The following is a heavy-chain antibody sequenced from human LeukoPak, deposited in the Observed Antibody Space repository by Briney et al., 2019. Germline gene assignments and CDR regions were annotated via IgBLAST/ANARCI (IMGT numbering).Heavy chain of an antibody. D-gene: IGHD5-18*01. V-gene: IGHV4-59*01. J-gene: IGHJ6*02. Sequence: SETLSLTCTVSGGSISSYYWSWIRQPPGKGLEWIGYIYYSGSTNYNPSLKSRVTISVDTSKNQLSLKLSSVTAADTAVYYCARGPHGYSYGPYYYGMDVWGQGTTVTVSS. CDR1: GGSISSYY. CDR2: IYYSGST. CDR3: ARGPHGYSYGPYYYGMDV.